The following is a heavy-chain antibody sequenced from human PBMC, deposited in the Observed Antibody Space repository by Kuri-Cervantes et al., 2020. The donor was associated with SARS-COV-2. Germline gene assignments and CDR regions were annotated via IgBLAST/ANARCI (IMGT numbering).Heavy chain of an antibody. CDR2: INPNSGGT. D-gene: IGHD6-13*01. J-gene: IGHJ4*02. Sequence: ASVKVSCKASGYTFTGYYMHWVRQAPGQGLEWMGWINPNSGGTNYAQKFQGRVTMTRDTSISTAYMELSRLRSDDTAVYYCAREIPSAAGDDYWGQGPLVTVSS. CDR3: AREIPSAAGDDY. V-gene: IGHV1-2*02. CDR1: GYTFTGYY.